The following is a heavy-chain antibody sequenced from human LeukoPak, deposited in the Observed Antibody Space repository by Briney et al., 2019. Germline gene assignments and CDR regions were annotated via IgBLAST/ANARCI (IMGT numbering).Heavy chain of an antibody. Sequence: SAKVSCKASGGTFSSYAISWVRQAPGQGLEWMGGIIPIFGTANYAQKFQGRVTITADESTSTAYMELSSLRSEDTAVYYCARDGGYSYGYGTQWSFDYWGQGTLVTVSS. CDR1: GGTFSSYA. CDR3: ARDGGYSYGYGTQWSFDY. D-gene: IGHD5-18*01. J-gene: IGHJ4*02. V-gene: IGHV1-69*13. CDR2: IIPIFGTA.